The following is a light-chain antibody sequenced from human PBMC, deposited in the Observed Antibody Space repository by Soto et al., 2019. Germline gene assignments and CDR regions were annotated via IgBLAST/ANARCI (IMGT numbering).Light chain of an antibody. V-gene: IGKV3-15*01. J-gene: IGKJ1*01. CDR2: GAS. Sequence: ILMTQSPATLSAPPGQRPTLSRRASQSVSSSLAWYQQKPGQAPSLLIYGASTRATGIPARFSGSGSGTEFTLTISRLKSDVFGTYYCQHYSHWWTFGQGTKVDIK. CDR1: QSVSSS. CDR3: QHYSHWWT.